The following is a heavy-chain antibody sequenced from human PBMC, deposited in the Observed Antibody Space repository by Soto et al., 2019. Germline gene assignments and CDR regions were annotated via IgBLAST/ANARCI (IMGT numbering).Heavy chain of an antibody. J-gene: IGHJ4*02. D-gene: IGHD5-18*01. CDR2: ISAYNGNT. Sequence: ASVKVSCKASGYTFNNYGISWVRQAPGQGLEWMGWISAYNGNTDYAQKFQGRVTMTTDTSTSTAYMELRSLLSDDTAVYYCARDRSIQDYWGQGSLVTVSS. CDR3: ARDRSIQDY. CDR1: GYTFNNYG. V-gene: IGHV1-18*01.